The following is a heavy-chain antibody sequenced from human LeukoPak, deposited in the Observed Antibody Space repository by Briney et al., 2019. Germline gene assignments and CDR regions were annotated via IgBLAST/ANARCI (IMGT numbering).Heavy chain of an antibody. Sequence: PSETLSLTCTVSGGSISSGSYYWSWIRQPAGKGLEWIGRIYTSGSTNYNPSLKSRVTISVDTSKNQFSLKLSSVTAADTAVYYCAREIAAAGSPSLQHWGQGTLVTVSS. CDR2: IYTSGST. D-gene: IGHD6-13*01. V-gene: IGHV4-61*02. J-gene: IGHJ1*01. CDR1: GGSISSGSYY. CDR3: AREIAAAGSPSLQH.